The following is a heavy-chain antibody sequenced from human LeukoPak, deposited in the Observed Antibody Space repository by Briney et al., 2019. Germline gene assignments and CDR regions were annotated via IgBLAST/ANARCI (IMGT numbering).Heavy chain of an antibody. J-gene: IGHJ2*01. CDR1: GGSISSYY. D-gene: IGHD5-18*01. V-gene: IGHV4-59*01. CDR2: IYYSGST. Sequence: SETLSLTCTVSGGSISSYYWSWIRQPPGKGLEWIGYIYYSGSTNYNPSLKSRVTISVDTSKNQFSLKLSSVTAADTAVYYCARGRGYSYGPPYWYFDLWGRGTLVTVSS. CDR3: ARGRGYSYGPPYWYFDL.